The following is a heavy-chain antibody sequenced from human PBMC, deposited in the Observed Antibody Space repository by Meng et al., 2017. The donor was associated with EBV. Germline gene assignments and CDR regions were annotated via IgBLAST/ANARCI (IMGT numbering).Heavy chain of an antibody. J-gene: IGHJ4*02. D-gene: IGHD1-26*01. CDR1: GFHFSGSA. V-gene: IGHV3-73*02. Sequence: ESQLGESGAGLVQPWASLNLSCAGSGFHFSGSAMHWVRQASGKGLEWVGRIRSKANSYATAYAASVKGRFTISRDDSKNTAYLQMNSLKTEDTAVYYCTRLDGSYIYYWGQGTLVTVSS. CDR2: IRSKANSYAT. CDR3: TRLDGSYIYY.